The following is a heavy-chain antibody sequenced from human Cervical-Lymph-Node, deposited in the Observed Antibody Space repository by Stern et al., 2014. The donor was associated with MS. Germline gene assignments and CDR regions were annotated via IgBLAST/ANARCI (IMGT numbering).Heavy chain of an antibody. CDR2: ISGSSTYI. V-gene: IGHV3-21*01. CDR1: GFTFSSTS. D-gene: IGHD2-15*01. J-gene: IGHJ1*01. Sequence: EVQLVESGGGLVKPGGSLRLSCAASGFTFSSTSMNWVRPASGKGLEWVSSISGSSTYIFYADSVNGRFTISRDNAKNSVYLQMNSLRAEDTAVYYCAGGGRDEAYFQYWAQGTLVTVSS. CDR3: AGGGRDEAYFQY.